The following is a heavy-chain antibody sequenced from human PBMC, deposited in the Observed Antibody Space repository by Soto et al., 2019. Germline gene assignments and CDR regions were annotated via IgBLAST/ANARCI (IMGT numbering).Heavy chain of an antibody. J-gene: IGHJ6*02. V-gene: IGHV3-33*01. D-gene: IGHD6-13*01. CDR3: ASDRAVAGLCHYYYYSGMYV. CDR1: GFTFSSYG. Sequence: GGSLRLSCAASGFTFSSYGMHWVRQAPGKGLEWVAVIWYDGSNKYYADSVKGRFTISRDNSKNTLYLQMNSLRAEDTAVYYSASDRAVAGLCHYYYYSGMYVWRQGTTHTVSS. CDR2: IWYDGSNK.